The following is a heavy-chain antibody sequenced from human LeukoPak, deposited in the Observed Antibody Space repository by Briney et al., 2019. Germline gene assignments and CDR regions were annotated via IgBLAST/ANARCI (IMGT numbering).Heavy chain of an antibody. Sequence: PSETLSLTCTVSGGSISSSSYYWGWIRQPPGKGLEWIGSIYYSGSTYYNPSLKSRVTISVDTSKNQFSLNLSSVTAADTAVYYCATTPREYSSTWYYFDYWGQGILVTVSS. CDR2: IYYSGST. V-gene: IGHV4-39*07. CDR1: GGSISSSSYY. CDR3: ATTPREYSSTWYYFDY. J-gene: IGHJ4*02. D-gene: IGHD6-13*01.